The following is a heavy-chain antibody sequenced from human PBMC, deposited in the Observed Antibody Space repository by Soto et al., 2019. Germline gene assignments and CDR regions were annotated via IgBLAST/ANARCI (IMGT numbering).Heavy chain of an antibody. CDR2: ISGSGGST. Sequence: GGSLRLSCAASGFTFSSYAMSWVRQAPGKGLEWVSAISGSGGSTYYADSVKGRFTISRDNSKNTLYLQMNSLRAEDTAVYYCAKDRKWGLDYDPGDDAFDIWGQGTMVTVSS. J-gene: IGHJ3*02. V-gene: IGHV3-23*01. D-gene: IGHD3-3*01. CDR1: GFTFSSYA. CDR3: AKDRKWGLDYDPGDDAFDI.